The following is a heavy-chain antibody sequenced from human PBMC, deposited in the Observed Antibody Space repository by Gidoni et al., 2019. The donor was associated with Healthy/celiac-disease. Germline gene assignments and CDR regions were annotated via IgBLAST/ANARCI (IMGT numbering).Heavy chain of an antibody. CDR3: AGDGEGQYAFWSCPYGMDV. D-gene: IGHD3-3*01. CDR1: GYTFTSYG. CDR2: SSAYNGNT. J-gene: IGHJ6*02. V-gene: IGHV1-18*01. Sequence: QVQLVQSGAAVKKPGASVKVSCKAAGYTFTSYGISWVRPAPGQGLEWMGWSSAYNGNTNYAQKLQSRVTMTTDTSPSTAYMELRSLRSDDTVVYYCAGDGEGQYAFWSCPYGMDVWGQGTTVTVSS.